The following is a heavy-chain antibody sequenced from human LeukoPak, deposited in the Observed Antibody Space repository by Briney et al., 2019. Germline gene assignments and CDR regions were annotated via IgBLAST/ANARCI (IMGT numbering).Heavy chain of an antibody. D-gene: IGHD3-22*01. CDR2: IYHSGST. CDR1: GYSISSGNY. Sequence: PSETLSLTCSVSGYSISSGNYWGWIRLPPGKGLQWIGSIYHSGSTYYNPSLKSRVTISVDTSKNQFSLKLSSVTAADTAVYYCASPTSLSTYDSSGTAFDYWGQGTLVTVSS. V-gene: IGHV4-38-2*01. CDR3: ASPTSLSTYDSSGTAFDY. J-gene: IGHJ4*02.